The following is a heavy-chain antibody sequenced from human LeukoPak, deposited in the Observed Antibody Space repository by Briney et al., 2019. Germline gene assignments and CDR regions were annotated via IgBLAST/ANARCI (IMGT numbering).Heavy chain of an antibody. CDR1: GGSISSYY. Sequence: SETLSLTCTVSGGSISSYYWSWIRQPPGKGLEWIGYIYYSGSTNYNPSLKSRVTISVDTSKNQFSLKLSSVTAADTAVYYCARTILTGWSPFDYWDQGTLVTVSS. CDR2: IYYSGST. D-gene: IGHD3-9*01. J-gene: IGHJ4*02. CDR3: ARTILTGWSPFDY. V-gene: IGHV4-59*01.